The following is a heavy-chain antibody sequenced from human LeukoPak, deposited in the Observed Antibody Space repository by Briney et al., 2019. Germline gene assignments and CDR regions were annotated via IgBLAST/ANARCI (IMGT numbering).Heavy chain of an antibody. V-gene: IGHV3-23*01. CDR3: AKAGELVLMVYATLGWYFDL. J-gene: IGHJ2*01. D-gene: IGHD2-8*01. CDR2: ISGSGGST. Sequence: GGSLRLSCAASGFTFSSYAMSWVRQAPGKGLEWVSAISGSGGSTYYADSVKGRFTISRDNSKNTLYLQMNSLRAEDTAVYYCAKAGELVLMVYATLGWYFDLWGRGTLVTVSS. CDR1: GFTFSSYA.